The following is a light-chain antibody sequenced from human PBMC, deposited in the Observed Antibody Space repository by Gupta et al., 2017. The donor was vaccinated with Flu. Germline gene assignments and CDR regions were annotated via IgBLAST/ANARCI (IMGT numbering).Light chain of an antibody. CDR3: QQYDFWYT. Sequence: DIQLTQSPSTLSASIGDTFTITCRASQNINRWLVWYQQKPGKAPKLLIYEASILETGVPSRFNGSGSGREFTLTSSSLQPDDCETYYGQQYDFWYTFGQGTKLEIK. V-gene: IGKV1-5*03. CDR1: QNINRW. CDR2: EAS. J-gene: IGKJ2*01.